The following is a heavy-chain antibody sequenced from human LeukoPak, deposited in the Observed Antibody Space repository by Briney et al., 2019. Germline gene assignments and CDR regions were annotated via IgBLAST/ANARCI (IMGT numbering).Heavy chain of an antibody. V-gene: IGHV1-8*01. Sequence: ASVKVSCKTSGYTFTSYDINWVRQATGQGLEWMGWMNPNSGSTGYAQRFQGRVTMTTNTSISTAYMELSSLRSEDTAVYYCARGPARTFGSGSSWFDPWGQGTLVTVSS. CDR1: GYTFTSYD. CDR3: ARGPARTFGSGSSWFDP. J-gene: IGHJ5*02. CDR2: MNPNSGST. D-gene: IGHD3-10*01.